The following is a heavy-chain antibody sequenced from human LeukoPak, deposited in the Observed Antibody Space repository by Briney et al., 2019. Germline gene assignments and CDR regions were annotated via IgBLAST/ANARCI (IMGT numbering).Heavy chain of an antibody. CDR3: ARHRVSSLYYDYVWGSYSWFDP. CDR1: GGSISSSNW. J-gene: IGHJ5*02. V-gene: IGHV4-4*02. CDR2: IYHSGST. D-gene: IGHD3-16*01. Sequence: SETLSLTCAVSGGSISSSNWWSWVRQPPGKGLEWIGEIYHSGSTNYNPSLKSRVTISVDTSKNQFSLKLSSVTAADTAVYYCARHRVSSLYYDYVWGSYSWFDPWGQGTLVTVSS.